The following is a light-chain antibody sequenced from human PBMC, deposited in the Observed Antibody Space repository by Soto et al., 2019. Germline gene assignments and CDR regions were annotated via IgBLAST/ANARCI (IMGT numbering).Light chain of an antibody. CDR1: QGISSW. V-gene: IGKV1D-12*01. CDR3: QQANSSPLT. J-gene: IGKJ4*01. Sequence: DLQMTQSPSSVSAYVGDRVTITCRASQGISSWLAWYQQKPGKAPNLLIYGASSLQSGVPSRFIGSGSGTDFTLTISSLQPEDSAIYYCQQANSSPLTFGGGTKVEIK. CDR2: GAS.